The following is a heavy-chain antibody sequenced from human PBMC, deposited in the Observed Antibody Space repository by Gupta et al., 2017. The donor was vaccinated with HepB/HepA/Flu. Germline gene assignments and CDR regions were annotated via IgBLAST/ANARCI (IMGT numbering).Heavy chain of an antibody. V-gene: IGHV3-20*04. CDR1: GFPFDDYG. CDR2: INWNGGST. Sequence: EVQLVESGGGVVRLGGSLRLSCAASGFPFDDYGMSWVRQAPGKGLEWVSGINWNGGSTGYADSVKGRFTISRDNAKNSLYLRMNSLRAEDTALYYCARDPWGDTGASSFDYWGQGTLVTVSS. CDR3: ARDPWGDTGASSFDY. D-gene: IGHD7-27*01. J-gene: IGHJ4*02.